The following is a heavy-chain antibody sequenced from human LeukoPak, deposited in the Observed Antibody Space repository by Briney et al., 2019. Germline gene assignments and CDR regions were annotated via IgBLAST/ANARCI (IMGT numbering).Heavy chain of an antibody. CDR3: ARARYGSGSYYTIDY. Sequence: SETLSLTCTVSGGSISSGDYYWSWIRQPPGKGLEWIGYIYHSGSTYYNPSLKSRVTISVDRSKNQFSLKLSSVTAADTAVYYCARARYGSGSYYTIDYWGQGTLVTVSS. CDR1: GGSISSGDYY. D-gene: IGHD3-10*01. V-gene: IGHV4-30-2*01. CDR2: IYHSGST. J-gene: IGHJ4*02.